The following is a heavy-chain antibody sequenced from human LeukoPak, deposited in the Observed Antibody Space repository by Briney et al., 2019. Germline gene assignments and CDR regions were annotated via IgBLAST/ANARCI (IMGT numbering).Heavy chain of an antibody. CDR1: GGSFSGYY. Sequence: SETLSLTCAVYGGSFSGYYWSWIRQPPGKGLEWIGEINHSGSTNYNPSLKSRVTISVDTSKNQFSLKLSSVTAADTAVYYCARVQHPPYYFDYWGQGTLVAVSS. V-gene: IGHV4-34*01. CDR2: INHSGST. J-gene: IGHJ4*02. D-gene: IGHD2-2*01. CDR3: ARVQHPPYYFDY.